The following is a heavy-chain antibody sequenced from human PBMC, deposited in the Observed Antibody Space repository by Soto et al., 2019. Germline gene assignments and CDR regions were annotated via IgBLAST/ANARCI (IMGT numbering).Heavy chain of an antibody. CDR2: IYYSGST. D-gene: IGHD2-2*01. V-gene: IGHV4-39*01. CDR1: GGSISSSSYY. Sequence: SETLSLTCTVSGGSISSSSYYWGWIRQPPGKGLEWIGSIYYSGSTYYNPSLKSRVTISVDTSKNQFSLKLSSVTAADTAVYYCARLVVPAAIVDPWGQGTLVTVSS. J-gene: IGHJ5*02. CDR3: ARLVVPAAIVDP.